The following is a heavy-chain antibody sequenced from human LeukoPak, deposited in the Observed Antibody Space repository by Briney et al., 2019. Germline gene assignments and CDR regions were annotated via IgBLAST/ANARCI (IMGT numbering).Heavy chain of an antibody. CDR2: IRSKAYGGTT. CDR1: GLNFGDYG. CDR3: SRGSSGRKYYYGMGV. J-gene: IGHJ6*02. Sequence: GGSLRLSCTTSGLNFGDYGMSWFRQAPGKGLEWIGFIRSKAYGGTTDYAASVKGRFAVSREDSKSIAYLQMKSLRTEGTAVYYCSRGSSGRKYYYGMGVWGQGTTVTVSS. V-gene: IGHV3-49*03. D-gene: IGHD3-22*01.